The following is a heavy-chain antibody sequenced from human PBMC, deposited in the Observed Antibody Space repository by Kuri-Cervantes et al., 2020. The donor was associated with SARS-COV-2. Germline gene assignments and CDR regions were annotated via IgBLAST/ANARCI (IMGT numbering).Heavy chain of an antibody. V-gene: IGHV3-30*18. Sequence: LSLTCAASGFPFSSYGMHGVRQAPGKGLEWVAVISYDGSNKYYADSVKGRFTISRDTSKNTLYLQMNSLRAEDTAVYYGAKWAENYYDSSGYYYKDYYYGMDVWGQVTTVTVSS. CDR2: ISYDGSNK. CDR3: AKWAENYYDSSGYYYKDYYYGMDV. D-gene: IGHD3-22*01. J-gene: IGHJ6*02. CDR1: GFPFSSYG.